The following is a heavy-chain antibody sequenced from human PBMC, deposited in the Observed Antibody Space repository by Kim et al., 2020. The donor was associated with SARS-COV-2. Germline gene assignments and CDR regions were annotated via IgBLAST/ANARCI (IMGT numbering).Heavy chain of an antibody. CDR1: GYTFTSYA. Sequence: ASVKVSCKASGYTFTSYAINWVRQAPGQGLEWMGWINTHSGNTIYAQDFTGRFVFSSDSSVSTAYLQLTSLQADDTAVYYCARGSLTGPGDYFDYWGRVT. V-gene: IGHV7-4-1*02. J-gene: IGHJ4*02. D-gene: IGHD3-9*01. CDR3: ARGSLTGPGDYFDY. CDR2: INTHSGNT.